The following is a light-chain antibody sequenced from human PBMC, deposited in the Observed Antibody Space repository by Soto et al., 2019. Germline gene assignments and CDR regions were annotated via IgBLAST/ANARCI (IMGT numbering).Light chain of an antibody. Sequence: DIQMTQSPSSLSASVGDRVTITCRASQSIGSYLNWYQQAPGRAPKLLIYDASSLESGVPSRFSGSGSGTEFTLTISSLQPDDFATYYCQQYNSYTYTFGQGTKVDIK. CDR3: QQYNSYTYT. V-gene: IGKV1-5*01. CDR1: QSIGSY. J-gene: IGKJ2*01. CDR2: DAS.